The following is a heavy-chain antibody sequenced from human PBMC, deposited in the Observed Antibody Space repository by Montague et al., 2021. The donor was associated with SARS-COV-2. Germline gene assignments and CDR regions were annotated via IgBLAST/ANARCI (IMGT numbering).Heavy chain of an antibody. CDR3: ATESILGVVIYAFAF. Sequence: SVKVSCKAFGYTLSEVPIHWVRQAPGEDLEWMGSFDPEHGETLYTQKFQGRVSMTEDPSAETAYLELSNLISDDTAIYYCATESILGVVIYAFAFWGQGTLVTVSS. V-gene: IGHV1-24*01. CDR1: GYTLSEVP. J-gene: IGHJ3*01. D-gene: IGHD3-3*02. CDR2: FDPEHGET.